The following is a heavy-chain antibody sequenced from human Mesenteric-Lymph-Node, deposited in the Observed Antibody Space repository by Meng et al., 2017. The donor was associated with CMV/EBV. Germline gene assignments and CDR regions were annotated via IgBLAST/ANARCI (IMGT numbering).Heavy chain of an antibody. V-gene: IGHV4-34*01. CDR1: GGSSSGYY. CDR3: ARGSSYDILTGYFDY. D-gene: IGHD3-9*01. Sequence: QLHPWGVCLLKPSEALSVTCAFYGGSSSGYYWNWIRQSPGKGLEWIGEINHSGSTTYNPSFTSRIIISVDTSTNQISLNMSSVTAADTAVYYCARGSSYDILTGYFDYWGQGALVTVSS. CDR2: INHSGST. J-gene: IGHJ4*02.